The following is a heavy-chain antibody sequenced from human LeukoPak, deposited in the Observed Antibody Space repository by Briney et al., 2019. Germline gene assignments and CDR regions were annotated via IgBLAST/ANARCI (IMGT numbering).Heavy chain of an antibody. V-gene: IGHV2-5*02. J-gene: IGHJ4*02. CDR1: GCSLSPPGGG. D-gene: IGHD3-22*01. Sequence: GPPPVTPTQTVTLTGTFSGCSLSPPGGGGGGIRQPTGKAVERLSLFYWDADKRYSPYPKRRLTSPQDTSNNQVVLTLTNMHPVDTATYYCVLYYYYDSSGYRHFDYWGQGTLVTVSS. CDR2: FYWDADK. CDR3: VLYYYYDSSGYRHFDY.